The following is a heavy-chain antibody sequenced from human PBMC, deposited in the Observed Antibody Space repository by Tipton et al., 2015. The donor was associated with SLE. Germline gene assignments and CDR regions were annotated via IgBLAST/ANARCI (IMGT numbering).Heavy chain of an antibody. CDR3: ARGSLAVAAPYFDY. Sequence: TLSLTCTVSGGSISSGGYYWSWIRQHPGKGLEWIGYIYYSGGTNYNPSLKSRVTISVDTSKNQFSLKLSSVTAADTAVYYCARGSLAVAAPYFDYWGQGTLVTVSS. D-gene: IGHD6-19*01. CDR2: IYYSGGT. V-gene: IGHV4-61*08. J-gene: IGHJ4*02. CDR1: GGSISSGGYY.